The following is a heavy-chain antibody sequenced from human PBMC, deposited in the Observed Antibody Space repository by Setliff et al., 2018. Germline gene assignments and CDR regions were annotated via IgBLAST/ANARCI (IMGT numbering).Heavy chain of an antibody. J-gene: IGHJ4*02. CDR1: GYPFISYD. V-gene: IGHV1-8*02. CDR2: MNPNSGKT. Sequence: ASVKVSCKASGYPFISYDINWVRQAPGQGLEWMGWMNPNSGKTGYAQKFQGRVIMTRNTAISTAYLELNTLRSDDTGVYYCARERYFDYWGQGTLVTVSS. CDR3: ARERYFDY.